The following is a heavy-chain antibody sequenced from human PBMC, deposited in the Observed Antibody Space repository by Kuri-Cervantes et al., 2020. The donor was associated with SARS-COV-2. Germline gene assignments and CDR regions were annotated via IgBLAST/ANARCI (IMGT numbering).Heavy chain of an antibody. J-gene: IGHJ4*02. D-gene: IGHD2-15*01. Sequence: GESLKISCAASGFTFSDYYMNWVRQAPGKGLEWVSSISSSSSYIYYADSVKGRFTISRDNAKNSLYLQMNSLRAEDTAVYYCARTVVGREIDYWGQGTLVTVSS. V-gene: IGHV3-21*01. CDR2: ISSSSSYI. CDR3: ARTVVGREIDY. CDR1: GFTFSDYY.